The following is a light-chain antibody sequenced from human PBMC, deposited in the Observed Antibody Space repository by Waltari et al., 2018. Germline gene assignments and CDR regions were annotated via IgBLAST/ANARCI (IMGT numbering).Light chain of an antibody. Sequence: DIVVTQSPLSLPVTPGEPASISCRSSQSLLHRNGNNYLDWYLQKPGQSPQLLIYLGSNRASGVPDRFSGRGSGTDVTLRSSRVEAEDVGVYYCMQSLQTLWTFGPGTKVEIK. J-gene: IGKJ1*01. CDR2: LGS. CDR3: MQSLQTLWT. CDR1: QSLLHRNGNNY. V-gene: IGKV2-28*01.